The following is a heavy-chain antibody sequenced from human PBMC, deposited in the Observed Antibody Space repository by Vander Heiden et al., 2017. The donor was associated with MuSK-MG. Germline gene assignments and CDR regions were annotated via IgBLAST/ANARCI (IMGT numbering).Heavy chain of an antibody. Sequence: EVQLVQSGAEVKKPGESLKISCKASGYNFRNYWIGWVRQMPGKGLEWMGIIYPGDSDTRNSPSFQGQVTISADKSISTAYLQWSSLKASDTAMYYCARVGGEALYYFDFWGQGTLVTVSS. CDR1: GYNFRNYW. J-gene: IGHJ4*02. V-gene: IGHV5-51*01. D-gene: IGHD1-26*01. CDR3: ARVGGEALYYFDF. CDR2: IYPGDSDT.